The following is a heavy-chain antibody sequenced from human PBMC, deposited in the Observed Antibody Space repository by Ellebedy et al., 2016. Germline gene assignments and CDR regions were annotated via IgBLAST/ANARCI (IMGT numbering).Heavy chain of an antibody. CDR2: ISSSSSTI. J-gene: IGHJ5*02. D-gene: IGHD2-2*02. CDR1: GFTFRSYS. V-gene: IGHV3-48*01. Sequence: GESLKISXAASGFTFRSYSMTWVRQAPGKGLERVSYISSSSSTIYYADYVKGRFTISRDNAKNSLYLQMNSLRAEDTAVYYCARDAYCSSTSCYKGGQFDPWGQGTLVTVSS. CDR3: ARDAYCSSTSCYKGGQFDP.